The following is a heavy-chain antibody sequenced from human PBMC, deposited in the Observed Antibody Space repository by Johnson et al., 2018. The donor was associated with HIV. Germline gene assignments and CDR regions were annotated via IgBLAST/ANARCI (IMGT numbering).Heavy chain of an antibody. CDR3: AKDGGSYGGAFDI. J-gene: IGHJ3*02. CDR2: ITWNSGSI. Sequence: QLVESGGGLVQPGRSLRLSCAASGFTFDDYAMHWVRQAPGKGPEWVSGITWNSGSIGYADSVKGRFTISRDNAKNSLYLQMNSLRAEDTALYYCAKDGGSYGGAFDIWGQGTMVTVSS. CDR1: GFTFDDYA. V-gene: IGHV3-9*01. D-gene: IGHD1-26*01.